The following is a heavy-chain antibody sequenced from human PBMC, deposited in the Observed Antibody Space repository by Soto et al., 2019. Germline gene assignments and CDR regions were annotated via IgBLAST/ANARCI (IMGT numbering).Heavy chain of an antibody. CDR1: GFAFRNFW. D-gene: IGHD3-3*01. Sequence: PGGSLRLSCAASGFAFRNFWMHWVRQAPGKGLVWVAGMSHDGSSITYADSVKGRFTISRDNAKNTLYLQMNSLRAEDAAVYYCTRDFLSYDTEHYWGQGTLVTVSS. J-gene: IGHJ4*02. V-gene: IGHV3-74*01. CDR2: MSHDGSSI. CDR3: TRDFLSYDTEHY.